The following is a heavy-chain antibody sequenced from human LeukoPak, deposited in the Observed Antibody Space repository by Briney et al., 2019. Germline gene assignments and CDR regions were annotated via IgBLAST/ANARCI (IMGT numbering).Heavy chain of an antibody. V-gene: IGHV4-30-2*01. CDR1: GGSISSGGYS. J-gene: IGHJ6*02. Sequence: SETLSLTCAVSGGSISSGGYSWSWIRQPPGKGLEWIGYIYHSGSTYYNPSLESRVTISVDRSKNQFSLKLSSVTAADTAVYYCARGSLGSYYGMDVWGQGTTVTVSS. CDR3: ARGSLGSYYGMDV. D-gene: IGHD2-15*01. CDR2: IYHSGST.